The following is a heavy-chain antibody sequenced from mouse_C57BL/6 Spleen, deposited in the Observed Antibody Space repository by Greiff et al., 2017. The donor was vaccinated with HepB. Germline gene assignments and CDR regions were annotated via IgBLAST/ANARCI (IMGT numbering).Heavy chain of an antibody. CDR3: AREDGNLDY. V-gene: IGHV1-81*01. CDR2: LYPRSGNT. J-gene: IGHJ2*01. CDR1: GYTFTSYG. Sequence: ASGYTFTSYGISWVKQRTGQCLVWIGELYPRSGNTYYNEKFKGKATLTADKSSSTAYMELRSLTSEDSAVYFCAREDGNLDYWGQGTTLTVSS. D-gene: IGHD2-1*01.